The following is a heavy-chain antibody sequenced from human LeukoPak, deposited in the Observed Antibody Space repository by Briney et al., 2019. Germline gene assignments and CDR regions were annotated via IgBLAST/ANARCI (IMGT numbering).Heavy chain of an antibody. Sequence: GGSLRLSCAASGFTFSSYAMSGARQAPGRGLEWVSAISGRGGSTYYADSVKGRFPISRDNSKNTLYLQMNSLRAEDTAVYYCAKGRAPYDFWSGYRSNYYYYYYMDVWGKGTTVTVSS. CDR3: AKGRAPYDFWSGYRSNYYYYYYMDV. J-gene: IGHJ6*03. D-gene: IGHD3-3*01. V-gene: IGHV3-23*01. CDR2: ISGRGGST. CDR1: GFTFSSYA.